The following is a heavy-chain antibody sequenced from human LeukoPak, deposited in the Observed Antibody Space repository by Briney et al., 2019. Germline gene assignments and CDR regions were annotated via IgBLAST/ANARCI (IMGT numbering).Heavy chain of an antibody. J-gene: IGHJ4*02. CDR2: ISAYNGNT. CDR1: GYTFTSYG. CDR3: ARDHTGAGATTTEFDY. D-gene: IGHD1-26*01. V-gene: IGHV1-18*01. Sequence: ASVKVSCKASGYTFTSYGISWVRQAPGQGLEWMGWISAYNGNTNYAQKLQGRVTMTTDTSTSTAYMELGSLRSDDTAVYYCARDHTGAGATTTEFDYWGQGTLVTVSS.